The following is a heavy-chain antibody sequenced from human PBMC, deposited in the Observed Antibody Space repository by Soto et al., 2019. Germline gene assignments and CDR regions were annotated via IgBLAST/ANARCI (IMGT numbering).Heavy chain of an antibody. CDR1: CASVSHYF. Sequence: SETLSLTCDVSCASVSHYFWSWIRQPPGKGLEWLGYMSRSGDSISNPALKSRITISLDMSRNHVSLNLSSLTVADTAVYYCARSSLTFFGGVVPAFDFWGPGTLVTVSS. D-gene: IGHD3-3*01. CDR2: MSRSGDS. V-gene: IGHV4-4*09. J-gene: IGHJ4*02. CDR3: ARSSLTFFGGVVPAFDF.